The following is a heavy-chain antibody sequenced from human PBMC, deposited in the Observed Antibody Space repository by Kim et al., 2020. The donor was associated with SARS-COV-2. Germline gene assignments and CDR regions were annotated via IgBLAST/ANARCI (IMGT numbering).Heavy chain of an antibody. CDR2: RSKWYF. J-gene: IGHJ6*02. CDR3: ASWMDV. Sequence: RSKWYFDYSVSVKCRITINPDTSKNQVSLHLNSVTPEDTAVYYCASWMDVWGQGTTVTVSS. V-gene: IGHV6-1*01.